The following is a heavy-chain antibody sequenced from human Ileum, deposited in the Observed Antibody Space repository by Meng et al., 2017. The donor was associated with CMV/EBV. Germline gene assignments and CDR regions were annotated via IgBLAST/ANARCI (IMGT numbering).Heavy chain of an antibody. CDR2: FNHYGSI. D-gene: IGHD4-11*01. Sequence: QVQLQEWGAGLLKPSETLSLTCAVYGGSFSGYYWSWIRQVPGKGLEWIGEFNHYGSINYNPSLKSRVTISVDTSKNQFSLNLSSVTAADTAVYYCASGKSNLEYWGQGTLVTVSS. J-gene: IGHJ4*02. CDR1: GGSFSGYY. V-gene: IGHV4-34*01. CDR3: ASGKSNLEY.